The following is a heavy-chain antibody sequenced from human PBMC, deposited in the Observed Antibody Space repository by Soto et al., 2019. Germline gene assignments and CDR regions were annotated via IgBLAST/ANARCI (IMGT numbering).Heavy chain of an antibody. CDR3: VEGWNDF. CDR1: GFMFSSAG. D-gene: IGHD1-1*01. CDR2: IKTKSDGETR. J-gene: IGHJ4*02. V-gene: IGHV3-15*01. Sequence: EVQMVQSGGDLVKPGGSLKLSCVTSGFMFSSAGMNWVRQAPGKGLEWVARIKTKSDGETRDYAAPVKGRFTISRDDSKKTVYLQMNSLRAEDTAVYYCVEGWNDFWGQGTLVTVSS.